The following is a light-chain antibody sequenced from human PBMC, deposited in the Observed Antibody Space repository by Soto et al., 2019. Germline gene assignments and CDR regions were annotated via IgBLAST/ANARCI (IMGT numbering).Light chain of an antibody. Sequence: DIQMTQSPPSLSASVGDRVTITCRASKGINNYLAWFQQQPGTAPKPLIYATSTLHSGAPSRFSGSGSATEFTLTITILQPEDFVTYYCQENNSYPCTFGQGTKVEVK. CDR3: QENNSYPCT. V-gene: IGKV1-16*01. CDR2: ATS. J-gene: IGKJ1*01. CDR1: KGINNY.